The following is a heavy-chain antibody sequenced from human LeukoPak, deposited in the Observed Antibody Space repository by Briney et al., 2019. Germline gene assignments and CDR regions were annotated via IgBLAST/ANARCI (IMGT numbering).Heavy chain of an antibody. D-gene: IGHD3-3*01. J-gene: IGHJ4*02. Sequence: GGSLRLSCAASGFNFVTYTMNWVRQAPGKGLEWVSVIANSGETKYYADSVRGRFTISRDNSKNTLYLQMNGLRAEDTAIYYCAEGSVVYYDFWSGSYSDYWGQGTLVTVSS. V-gene: IGHV3-23*01. CDR2: IANSGETK. CDR3: AEGSVVYYDFWSGSYSDY. CDR1: GFNFVTYT.